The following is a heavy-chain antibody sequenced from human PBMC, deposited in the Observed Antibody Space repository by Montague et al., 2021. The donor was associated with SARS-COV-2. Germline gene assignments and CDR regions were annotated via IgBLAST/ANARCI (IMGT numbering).Heavy chain of an antibody. J-gene: IGHJ6*02. V-gene: IGHV3-48*02. D-gene: IGHD3-10*01. Sequence: SLRLSCAASGFTFNNYNMNWVRQAPGKGLEWVSYISPSSSSIYYTDSVKGRFTISRDNAKNSLYLQMNSLRDEDTAVYCCARDRPLVRGIFPYSYGMDVWGQGTTVTVSS. CDR2: ISPSSSSI. CDR1: GFTFNNYN. CDR3: ARDRPLVRGIFPYSYGMDV.